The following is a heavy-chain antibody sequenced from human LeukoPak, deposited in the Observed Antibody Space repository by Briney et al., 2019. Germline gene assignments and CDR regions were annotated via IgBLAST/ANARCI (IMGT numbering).Heavy chain of an antibody. CDR3: AKDRLLWDSSSSPY. D-gene: IGHD6-6*01. CDR1: GFTFSSHA. Sequence: AGYLSLYCAASGFTFSSHAMSWLRQAQGQGLEWVSAMSGNGDSTYYADSGKVRFTISRDNSKTTMDLQMNSLRADDTAVYYCAKDRLLWDSSSSPYWGQGTLVTVSS. V-gene: IGHV3-23*01. J-gene: IGHJ4*02. CDR2: MSGNGDST.